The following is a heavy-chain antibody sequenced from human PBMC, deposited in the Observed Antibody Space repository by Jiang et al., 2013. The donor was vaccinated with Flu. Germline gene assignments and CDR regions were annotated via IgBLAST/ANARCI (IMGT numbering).Heavy chain of an antibody. V-gene: IGHV4-38-2*01. J-gene: IGHJ5*02. CDR1: GYSISSGYY. Sequence: LLKPSETLSLTCAVSGYSISSGYYWGWIRQPPGKGLEWIGSIYHSGSTYYNPSLKSRVTISVDKSKNQFSLKLSSVTAADTAVYYCARLVVAATFWFDPWGQGTLVTVSS. D-gene: IGHD2-15*01. CDR2: IYHSGST. CDR3: ARLVVAATFWFDP.